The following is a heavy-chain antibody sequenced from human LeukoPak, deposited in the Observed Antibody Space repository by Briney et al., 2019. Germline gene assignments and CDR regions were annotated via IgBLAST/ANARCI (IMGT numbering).Heavy chain of an antibody. J-gene: IGHJ3*02. V-gene: IGHV3-74*01. Sequence: GGSLRLSCTASGFSFSGHWMHWARQLPGKGLVWVSRISPTGSTTSYADSVKGRFTVSRDNAKNTLYLQVNNLRAEDTAVYYCARTGSELGQAFDIWGQGTMVTVSS. CDR2: ISPTGSTT. D-gene: IGHD1-26*01. CDR3: ARTGSELGQAFDI. CDR1: GFSFSGHW.